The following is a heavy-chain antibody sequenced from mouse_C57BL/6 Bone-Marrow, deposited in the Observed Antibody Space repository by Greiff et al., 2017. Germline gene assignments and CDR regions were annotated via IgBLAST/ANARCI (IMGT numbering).Heavy chain of an antibody. V-gene: IGHV5-17*01. CDR2: ISSGSSTF. J-gene: IGHJ1*03. CDR1: GFTFSDYG. Sequence: EVKLVESGGGLVKPGGSLKLSCAASGFTFSDYGMHWVRQAPEKGLEWVAYISSGSSTFYYADTVKGRFTISRDNAKNTLFLQMTSLRSEDTAMYYCARWLLNWYFDVWGTGTTVTVSS. CDR3: ARWLLNWYFDV. D-gene: IGHD2-3*01.